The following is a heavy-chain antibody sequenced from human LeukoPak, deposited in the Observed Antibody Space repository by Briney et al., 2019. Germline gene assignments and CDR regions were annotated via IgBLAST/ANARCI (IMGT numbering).Heavy chain of an antibody. J-gene: IGHJ4*02. Sequence: SETLSLTCTVSGGSISSSSYYWGWISQPPGKGLERIGSIYYSGSTYYNPSLKSRVTISVDTSKNQFSLKLSSVTAADTAVYYCASRLPAATRTLDYWGQGTLVTVSS. D-gene: IGHD2-2*01. CDR1: GGSISSSSYY. CDR2: IYYSGST. CDR3: ASRLPAATRTLDY. V-gene: IGHV4-39*01.